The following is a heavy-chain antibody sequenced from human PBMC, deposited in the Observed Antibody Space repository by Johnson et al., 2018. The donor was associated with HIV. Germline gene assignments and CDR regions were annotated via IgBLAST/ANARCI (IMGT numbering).Heavy chain of an antibody. J-gene: IGHJ3*02. CDR1: GFTFSSYW. D-gene: IGHD7-27*01. V-gene: IGHV3-7*01. CDR2: IKQDGSEK. Sequence: EVQLVESGGGVVQPGGSLRLSCAASGFTFSSYWMSWVRQAPGKGLEWVANIKQDGSEKYYVDSVKGRFTISRDNSKNSLYLQMSSLRVEDTAVYYCARGSGVGAFDIWGQGTMVTVSS. CDR3: ARGSGVGAFDI.